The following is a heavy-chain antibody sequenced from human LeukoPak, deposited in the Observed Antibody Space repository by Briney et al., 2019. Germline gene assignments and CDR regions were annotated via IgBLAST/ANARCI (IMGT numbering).Heavy chain of an antibody. CDR2: ISAYNGNT. D-gene: IGHD6-13*01. V-gene: IGHV1-18*01. CDR1: GYTLTELS. Sequence: ASVKVSCKVSGYTLTELSMHWVRQAPGQGLEWMGWISAYNGNTNYAQKLQGRVTMTTDTSTSTAYMELRSLRSDDTAVYYCARDRERIAAAGMGGGFDYWGQGTLVTVSS. J-gene: IGHJ4*02. CDR3: ARDRERIAAAGMGGGFDY.